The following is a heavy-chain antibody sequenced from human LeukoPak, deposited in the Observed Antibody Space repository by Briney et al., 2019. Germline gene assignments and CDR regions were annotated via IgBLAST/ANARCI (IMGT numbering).Heavy chain of an antibody. CDR2: IYYSGNT. CDR3: ASRTYYYDRKDAFDT. CDR1: GGSISSYY. Sequence: SETLSLTCTVSGGSISSYYWSWIRQPPGKGLEWIGYIYYSGNTNYNPSLTSRVTISIDTSKNQFSLKLSSVTAADTAVYYCASRTYYYDRKDAFDTWGQGTLVTVSS. J-gene: IGHJ3*02. D-gene: IGHD3-22*01. V-gene: IGHV4-59*01.